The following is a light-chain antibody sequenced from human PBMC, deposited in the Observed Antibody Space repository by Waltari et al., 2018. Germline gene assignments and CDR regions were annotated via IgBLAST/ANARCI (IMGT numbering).Light chain of an antibody. V-gene: IGLV2-14*03. CDR3: SSQSSDNVVL. CDR1: SSDGGGYNS. Sequence: QSALTQPASVSGSPGQSITIACTGTSSDGGGYNSVSWYQAHPGQAPKVIIYDVSDRPSGISERFSGSKSGNTASLTISGLQAEDEADYYCSSQSSDNVVLFGGGTKLTVL. J-gene: IGLJ2*01. CDR2: DVS.